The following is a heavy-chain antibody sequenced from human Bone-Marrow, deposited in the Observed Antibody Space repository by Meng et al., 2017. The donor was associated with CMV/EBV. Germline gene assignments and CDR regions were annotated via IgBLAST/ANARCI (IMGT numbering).Heavy chain of an antibody. J-gene: IGHJ5*02. Sequence: CAASGFTFSDYYMSWIRQAPGKGLEWVSYISSSASPIYYAHSVKGRFTISRDNAKNSLYLQMNSLKAEDTAVYYCARDPTKYNCFDPWGQGTLVTVSS. V-gene: IGHV3-11*04. CDR3: ARDPTKYNCFDP. CDR1: GFTFSDYY. CDR2: ISSSASPI. D-gene: IGHD1-1*01.